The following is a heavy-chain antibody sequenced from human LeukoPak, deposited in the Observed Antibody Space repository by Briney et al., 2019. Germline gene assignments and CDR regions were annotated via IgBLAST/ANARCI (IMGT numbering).Heavy chain of an antibody. CDR2: IYYGRNY. CDR3: ATQSSSWHYLEY. CDR1: GDSISSRSYY. J-gene: IGHJ4*02. D-gene: IGHD6-13*01. Sequence: SETLSLTCTVSGDSISSRSYYWGWNRQPPGKGLEWIGKIYYGRNYKWNSSLKSRGTISVDTSKNQFSLKLSSVTAADTAVYYCATQSSSWHYLEYWGQGTLVTVSS. V-gene: IGHV4-39*01.